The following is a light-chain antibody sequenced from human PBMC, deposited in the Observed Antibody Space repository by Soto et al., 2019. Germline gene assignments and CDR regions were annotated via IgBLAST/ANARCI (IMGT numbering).Light chain of an antibody. J-gene: IGKJ2*01. V-gene: IGKV1-39*01. CDR2: AAS. CDR3: QQSYSTLGT. Sequence: IQMTQSPSSLSASVGDRVIITCRSDHSINNYLNWYQQRPGKVPKLLIYAASTLQSGVPSRFSGSGSGRVFTLTINSLQPEDFAIYYCQQSYSTLGTFGRGTRVEI. CDR1: HSINNY.